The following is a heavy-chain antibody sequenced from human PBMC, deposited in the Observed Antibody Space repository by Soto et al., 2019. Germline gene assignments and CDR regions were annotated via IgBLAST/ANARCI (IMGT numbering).Heavy chain of an antibody. CDR3: ARERPDGCRLDP. Sequence: QVQLQESGPGLVKPSQTLSLTCTVSGGSISSGDYYWSWIRQPPGKGLEWIGYIYYSGSTYYNPSLKSRVTISVDTSTTQFSLKLSSVTAADTAVYYCARERPDGCRLDPWGQGTLVTVSS. CDR1: GGSISSGDYY. D-gene: IGHD6-19*01. J-gene: IGHJ5*02. CDR2: IYYSGST. V-gene: IGHV4-30-4*01.